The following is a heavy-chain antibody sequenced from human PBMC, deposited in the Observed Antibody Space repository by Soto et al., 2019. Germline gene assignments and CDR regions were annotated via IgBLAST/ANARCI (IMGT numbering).Heavy chain of an antibody. Sequence: EVQLVESGGGLVKPGGSLRLSCAGSGFTFSNVWMNWVRQAPGKGLEWVGRIKSETDGGTIDYAAPVKGRFTISRDDSNNTLYLQINSLKTVDTATYYCTPLALKYNSDWYPLSDWGQGTRVTVSS. D-gene: IGHD6-19*01. V-gene: IGHV3-15*07. CDR2: IKSETDGGTI. J-gene: IGHJ4*02. CDR3: TPLALKYNSDWYPLSD. CDR1: GFTFSNVW.